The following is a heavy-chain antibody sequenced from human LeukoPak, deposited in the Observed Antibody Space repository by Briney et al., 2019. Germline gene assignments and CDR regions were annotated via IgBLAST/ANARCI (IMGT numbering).Heavy chain of an antibody. Sequence: ASVKVSCKASGYTFTGYYMHWVRQAPGQGLEWMGWINPNSGGTNYAQKFQGRVTMTRDTSISTAYMELSRLRSDDTAVYYCARVLQESSSYYYKAYYHNMDVWGKGTTVTVSS. CDR3: ARVLQESSSYYYKAYYHNMDV. V-gene: IGHV1-2*02. CDR1: GYTFTGYY. D-gene: IGHD3-22*01. J-gene: IGHJ6*03. CDR2: INPNSGGT.